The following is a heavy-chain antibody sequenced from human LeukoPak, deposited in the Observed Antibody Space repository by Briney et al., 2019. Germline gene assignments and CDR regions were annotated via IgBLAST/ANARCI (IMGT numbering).Heavy chain of an antibody. CDR1: GGSISSGSYY. CDR3: ARTGVTAEYFQH. V-gene: IGHV4-61*02. CDR2: IYTSGST. Sequence: SETLSLTCTVSGGSISSGSYYWSWIRQPAGKGLEWIGRIYTSGSTNYNPSLKSRVTISVDTSKNQFSLRLSSVTAADTAVYYCARTGVTAEYFQHWGQGTLVTVSS. J-gene: IGHJ1*01. D-gene: IGHD2-8*01.